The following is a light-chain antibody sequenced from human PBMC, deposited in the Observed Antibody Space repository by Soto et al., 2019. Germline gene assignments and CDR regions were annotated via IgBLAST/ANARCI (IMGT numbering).Light chain of an antibody. CDR1: QSVSSSY. V-gene: IGKV3-20*01. CDR3: QQYGSSPLFT. J-gene: IGKJ3*01. Sequence: IVLTQSPGTLSLSPGERATLSCRASQSVSSSYLAWYQQKPGQAPRLLIYGASSRATGIPDRFSGSGSGTDFTLTISRLEPEDFAVDYCQQYGSSPLFTFGPGTKVDIK. CDR2: GAS.